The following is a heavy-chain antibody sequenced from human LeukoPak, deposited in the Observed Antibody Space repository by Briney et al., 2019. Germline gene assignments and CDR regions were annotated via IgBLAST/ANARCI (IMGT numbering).Heavy chain of an antibody. CDR1: GGTFSSYA. CDR2: IIPIFGTA. Sequence: SVKVSCKASGGTFSSYAISWVRQAPGQGLEWMGGIIPIFGTANYAQKFYGRVTISADESTSTAYMELSSLRSEDTAVYYRAREEVYCSSTSCYFPWGQGTLVTVSS. V-gene: IGHV1-69*13. CDR3: AREEVYCSSTSCYFP. D-gene: IGHD2-2*01. J-gene: IGHJ5*02.